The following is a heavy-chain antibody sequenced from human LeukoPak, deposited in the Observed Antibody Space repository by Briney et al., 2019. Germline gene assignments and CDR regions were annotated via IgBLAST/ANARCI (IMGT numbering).Heavy chain of an antibody. CDR1: GASISSGGYY. CDR2: IYYSGST. J-gene: IGHJ5*02. V-gene: IGHV4-31*03. CDR3: ALMVTTNWFDP. Sequence: PSETLSLACTVSGASISSGGYYWSWIRQHPGKGLEWIGYIYYSGSTYYNPSLKSRVTISLDTSKNQFSLKLSSVTAADTAVYYCALMVTTNWFDPWGQGTLVTVSS. D-gene: IGHD4-17*01.